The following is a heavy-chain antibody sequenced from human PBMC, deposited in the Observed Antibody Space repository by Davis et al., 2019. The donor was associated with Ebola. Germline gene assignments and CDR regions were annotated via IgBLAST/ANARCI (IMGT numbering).Heavy chain of an antibody. Sequence: ASVPVSCTASAYTLTSHALHWVRQAAGQRLEWMGGINAGNGNTKYSQKFQGRVTITRDKSTSTAYLELSSLRSEDTAVYYCTSILVGRHYYYGMDVWGQGTTVTVSS. V-gene: IGHV1-3*01. J-gene: IGHJ6*02. CDR1: AYTLTSHA. CDR3: TSILVGRHYYYGMDV. CDR2: INAGNGNT.